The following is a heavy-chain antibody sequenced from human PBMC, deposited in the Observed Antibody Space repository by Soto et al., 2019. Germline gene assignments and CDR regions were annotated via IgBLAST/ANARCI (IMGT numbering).Heavy chain of an antibody. Sequence: GASVKVSCKASGYTFTSYGISCVRQAPGQGLEWMGWISAYNGNTNYAQKLQGRVTMTTDTSTSTAYMELRSLRSDDTAVYYCARDIVVVPAAIVWGEMFGHYYYGMEVWGQGTTVTVSS. CDR3: ARDIVVVPAAIVWGEMFGHYYYGMEV. V-gene: IGHV1-18*01. J-gene: IGHJ6*02. CDR2: ISAYNGNT. D-gene: IGHD2-2*02. CDR1: GYTFTSYG.